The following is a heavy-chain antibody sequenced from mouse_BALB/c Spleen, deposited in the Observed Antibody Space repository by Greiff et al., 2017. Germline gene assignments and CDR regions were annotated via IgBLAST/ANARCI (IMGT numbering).Heavy chain of an antibody. CDR1: GFSLTSYG. CDR2: IWSGGST. Sequence: QVQLKESGPGLVQPSQSLSITCTVSGFSLTSYGVHWVRQSPGKGLEWLGVIWSGGSTDYNAAFISRLSISKDNSKSQVFFKMNSLQANDTAIYYCASLYDGYSAWFAYWGQGTLVTVSA. V-gene: IGHV2-2*02. J-gene: IGHJ3*01. CDR3: ASLYDGYSAWFAY. D-gene: IGHD2-3*01.